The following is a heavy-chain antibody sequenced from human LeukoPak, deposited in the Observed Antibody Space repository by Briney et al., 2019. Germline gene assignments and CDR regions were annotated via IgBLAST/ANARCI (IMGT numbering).Heavy chain of an antibody. Sequence: ASVKVSCKASGYTFTGYYMHWVRQAPGQGLEWMGWINPNNGYTDYAQKLQFRVTMTTDTSTSTAYMELRSLRSDDTAVYYCARDKAVTTEVTQHFQHWGQGTLVTVSS. V-gene: IGHV1-18*04. D-gene: IGHD4-23*01. J-gene: IGHJ1*01. CDR3: ARDKAVTTEVTQHFQH. CDR1: GYTFTGYY. CDR2: INPNNGYT.